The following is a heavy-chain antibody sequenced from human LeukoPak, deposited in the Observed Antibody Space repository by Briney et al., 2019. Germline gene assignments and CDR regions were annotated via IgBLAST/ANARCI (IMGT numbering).Heavy chain of an antibody. CDR2: INPNSGGT. CDR3: AREANRGYYDSSGYSLDY. D-gene: IGHD3-22*01. V-gene: IGHV1-2*02. J-gene: IGHJ4*02. CDR1: GYTFTGYY. Sequence: ASVKVSCKASGYTFTGYYMHWVRQAPGQGLEWMGWINPNSGGTNYAQKFQGRVTMTRDTSISTAYMELSRLRSDDTAVYYCAREANRGYYDSSGYSLDYWGQGTLVTVSS.